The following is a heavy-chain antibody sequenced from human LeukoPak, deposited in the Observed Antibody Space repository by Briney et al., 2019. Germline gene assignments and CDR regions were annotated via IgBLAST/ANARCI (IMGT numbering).Heavy chain of an antibody. CDR3: ARVGVYCSSTSCYARERYYYYYYMDV. J-gene: IGHJ6*03. V-gene: IGHV3-74*01. D-gene: IGHD2-2*01. CDR1: GFTFSSYW. CDR2: INSDGSST. Sequence: GGSLRLSCAASGFTFSSYWMHWVRQAPGKGLVWVSRINSDGSSTSYADSVKGRFTISRDNAKNTLYLQMNSLRAEDTAVYYCARVGVYCSSTSCYARERYYYYYYMDVWGKGTTVTVSS.